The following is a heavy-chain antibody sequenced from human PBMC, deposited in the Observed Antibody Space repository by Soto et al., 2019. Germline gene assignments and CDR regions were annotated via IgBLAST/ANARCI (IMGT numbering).Heavy chain of an antibody. CDR2: IVPILGTR. V-gene: IGHV1-69*16. CDR1: GGTFSRYS. CDR3: ARPYEGGYSSNHHYYYSLDV. Sequence: QVQLVQSGAEVKKPGSSVKVSCKISGGTFSRYSISWVRQAPGQGLEWMGGIVPILGTRTYAQKFQDRVTITTDESATTTHMELSNLRSEDTAVYYCARPYEGGYSSNHHYYYSLDVWGQGTAVTVSS. J-gene: IGHJ6*02. D-gene: IGHD3-22*01.